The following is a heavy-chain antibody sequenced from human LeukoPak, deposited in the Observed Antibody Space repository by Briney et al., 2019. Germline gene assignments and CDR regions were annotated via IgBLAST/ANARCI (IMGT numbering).Heavy chain of an antibody. Sequence: GGSLRLSCAASGFTVSSNYMSWVRQAPGKGLEWVSVIYSGGSTYYADSVKGRFTISRDNSKNTLYLRMNSLRAEDTAVYYCARDRLTGTTPWFDPWGQGTLVTVSS. CDR2: IYSGGST. CDR3: ARDRLTGTTPWFDP. J-gene: IGHJ5*02. CDR1: GFTVSSNY. D-gene: IGHD1-7*01. V-gene: IGHV3-66*02.